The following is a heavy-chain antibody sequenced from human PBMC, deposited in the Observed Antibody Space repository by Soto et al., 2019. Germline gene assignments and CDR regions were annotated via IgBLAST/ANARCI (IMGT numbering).Heavy chain of an antibody. V-gene: IGHV3-74*03. CDR3: VSPFDDGS. Sequence: EVQLVQSGGGLVQPGGSLRLSCTASGFIFSSKWMHWVRQAPGKGLVWVSRINSDGSSPTYADSVKGRFTISRDNARNSLYLQMDSLRAEDTAVYYCVSPFDDGSSGQGTLVTVSS. J-gene: IGHJ5*02. D-gene: IGHD1-1*01. CDR1: GFIFSSKW. CDR2: INSDGSSP.